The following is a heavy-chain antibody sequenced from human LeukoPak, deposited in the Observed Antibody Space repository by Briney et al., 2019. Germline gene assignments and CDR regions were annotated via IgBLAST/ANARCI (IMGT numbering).Heavy chain of an antibody. Sequence: RPGGSLRLSCAASGFIVSSNYMNWVRQAPGKGLEWVSVIYTGGNTYYADSVKGRFTISRDNSKNTLYLQMHSLRAEDTAVYYCASPSSGQSFDIWGQGTMVTVSS. CDR1: GFIVSSNY. CDR3: ASPSSGQSFDI. V-gene: IGHV3-53*01. D-gene: IGHD6-19*01. CDR2: IYTGGNT. J-gene: IGHJ3*02.